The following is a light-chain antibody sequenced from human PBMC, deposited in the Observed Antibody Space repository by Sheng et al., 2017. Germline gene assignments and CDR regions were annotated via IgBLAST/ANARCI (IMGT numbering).Light chain of an antibody. V-gene: IGKV1-9*01. CDR1: QGISSY. CDR2: AAS. J-gene: IGKJ3*01. Sequence: IQLTQSPSSLSASVGDRVTITCRASQGISSYLAWYQQKPGKAPKLLIYAASTLQSGVPSRFSGSGSGTDFTLTISSLQPEDFATYYCQQLNSYPHFTFGLGQTWISN. CDR3: QQLNSYPHFT.